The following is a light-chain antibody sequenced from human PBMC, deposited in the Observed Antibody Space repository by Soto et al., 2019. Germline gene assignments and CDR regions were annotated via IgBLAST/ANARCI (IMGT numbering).Light chain of an antibody. Sequence: EIVLTQSPGTLSLSPGERATLSCRASRSISSRYLAWYQQKPGQAPRLLIYGTSSRTTGIPDRFSGSGSGTDFTLTISRLEPEDFAVHYCQQYGYSPNTFGQGTNLEIK. CDR3: QQYGYSPNT. CDR1: RSISSRY. J-gene: IGKJ2*01. V-gene: IGKV3-20*01. CDR2: GTS.